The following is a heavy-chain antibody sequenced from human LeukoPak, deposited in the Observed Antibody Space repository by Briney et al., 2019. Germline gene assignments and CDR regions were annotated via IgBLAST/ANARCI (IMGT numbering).Heavy chain of an antibody. V-gene: IGHV3-48*04. CDR3: ASRLLGYCSGTSCYSAGGY. J-gene: IGHJ4*02. D-gene: IGHD2-2*01. CDR1: GFIFKNYQ. CDR2: ISTSSSTI. Sequence: GGSLRLSCAASGFIFKNYQMTWFRQAPGKGLEWLSYISTSSSTIYYADSVKGRFTISRDNAKNSLYLQMNSLRAEDTAVYYCASRLLGYCSGTSCYSAGGYWGQGTLVTVSS.